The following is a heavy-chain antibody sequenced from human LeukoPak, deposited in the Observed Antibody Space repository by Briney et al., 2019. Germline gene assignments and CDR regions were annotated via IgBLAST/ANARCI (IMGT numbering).Heavy chain of an antibody. CDR3: AREEVVVVPAAFDY. J-gene: IGHJ4*02. CDR2: IKQDGSEK. Sequence: GGSLRLSCAASGFTFSSYWMRWVRQAPGKGVEWVANIKQDGSEKYYVDSVKGRFTISRDNAKNSLYLQMNSLRAEDTAVYYCAREEVVVVPAAFDYWGQGTLVTVSS. V-gene: IGHV3-7*01. CDR1: GFTFSSYW. D-gene: IGHD2-2*01.